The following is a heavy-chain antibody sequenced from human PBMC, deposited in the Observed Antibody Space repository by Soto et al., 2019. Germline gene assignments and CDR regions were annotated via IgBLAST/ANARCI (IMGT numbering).Heavy chain of an antibody. J-gene: IGHJ6*02. D-gene: IGHD5-18*01. CDR2: ISYDGSNE. CDR3: ASVDTSRDDYGMDV. V-gene: IGHV3-30-3*01. CDR1: GFTFSSYA. Sequence: QVQLVESGGGVVQPGRSLRLSCAASGFTFSSYAMHWVRQAPGKGLEWVAVISYDGSNEYYADSVKGRFTISRDNSKNAMYLQMNSRRAEDTAVYHCASVDTSRDDYGMDVWGQGTTVTVSS.